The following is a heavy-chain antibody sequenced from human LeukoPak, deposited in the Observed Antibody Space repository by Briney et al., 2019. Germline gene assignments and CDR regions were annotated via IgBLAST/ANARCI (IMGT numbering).Heavy chain of an antibody. CDR1: GFTFRTYD. V-gene: IGHV3-23*01. D-gene: IGHD2-2*01. CDR2: LIWTSDTA. CDR3: ATAHQFSFQA. J-gene: IGHJ1*01. Sequence: GGSLRLSCAASGFTFRTYDVTWVRQAPGQGLQWVSLIWTSDTAFYADSVKGRVTIYRDNSANTLYLQMNSLGVEDTAVYYCATAHQFSFQAWGQGTVVTVSS.